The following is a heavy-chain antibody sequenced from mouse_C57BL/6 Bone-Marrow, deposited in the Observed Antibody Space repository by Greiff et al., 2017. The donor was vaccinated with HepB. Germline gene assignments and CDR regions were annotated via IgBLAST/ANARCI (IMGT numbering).Heavy chain of an antibody. CDR2: IWWDDDK. D-gene: IGHD1-1*01. CDR1: GFSLSTFGMG. Sequence: QVTLKECGPGILQPSQTLSLTCSFSGFSLSTFGMGVGWIRQPSGKGLEWLAHIWWDDDKYYNPALKSRLTISKDTSKNQVFLKIANVDTADTATYYCARIITTVLYYYAMDYWGQGTSVTVSS. J-gene: IGHJ4*01. CDR3: ARIITTVLYYYAMDY. V-gene: IGHV8-8*01.